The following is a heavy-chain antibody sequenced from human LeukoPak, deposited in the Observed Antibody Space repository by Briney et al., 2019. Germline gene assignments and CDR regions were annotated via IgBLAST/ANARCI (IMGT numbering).Heavy chain of an antibody. J-gene: IGHJ4*02. CDR1: GGTFSSYA. CDR3: ARVAVGASYFDY. CDR2: IIPIFGTA. D-gene: IGHD1-26*01. Sequence: SVKVSCKASGGTFSSYASSWVRQAPGQGLEWMGRIIPIFGTANYAQKFQGRVTITSDESPSTAYMELSSLRSEDTAVYYCARVAVGASYFDYWGQGTLVTVSS. V-gene: IGHV1-69*15.